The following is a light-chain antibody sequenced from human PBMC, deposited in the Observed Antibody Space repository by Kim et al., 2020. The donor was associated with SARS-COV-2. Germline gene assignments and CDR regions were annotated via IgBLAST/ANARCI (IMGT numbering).Light chain of an antibody. CDR3: QQYGTSPYT. J-gene: IGKJ2*01. Sequence: FSPGERATLSCWASQSVSGSYLAWYQQRPGQAPRLLIYDASSRATGIPHRFSGSGSGTDFTLTISNLEPEDFAVYFCQQYGTSPYTFGQGTKLEI. CDR2: DAS. CDR1: QSVSGSY. V-gene: IGKV3-20*01.